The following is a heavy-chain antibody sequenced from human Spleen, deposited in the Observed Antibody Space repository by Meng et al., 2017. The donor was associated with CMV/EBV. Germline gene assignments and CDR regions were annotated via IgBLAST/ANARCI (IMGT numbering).Heavy chain of an antibody. J-gene: IGHJ4*02. CDR1: GYAFTTYG. Sequence: ASVKVSCKASGYAFTTYGITWLRQAPGQRLECMGWISGYNGDTDYAQKLQGRFTITRDTSTSKPYMELRRLRTDDTAVYFCVRSVEMATIYDYWGQGTLVTVSS. V-gene: IGHV1-18*01. CDR2: ISGYNGDT. CDR3: VRSVEMATIYDY. D-gene: IGHD5-24*01.